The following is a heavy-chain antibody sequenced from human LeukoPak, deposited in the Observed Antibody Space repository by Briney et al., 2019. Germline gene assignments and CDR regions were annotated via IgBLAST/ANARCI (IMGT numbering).Heavy chain of an antibody. CDR2: IWYDGSNK. Sequence: GRSLRLSCAASGFTFSSYGMHWVRQAPGKGLEWVAGIWYDGSNKYYADSVKGRFTISRDNSKNTLYLQMNSLRAEDTAVYYCARARYSSGWYYFDYWGQGTLVTVSS. J-gene: IGHJ4*02. CDR3: ARARYSSGWYYFDY. D-gene: IGHD6-19*01. CDR1: GFTFSSYG. V-gene: IGHV3-33*01.